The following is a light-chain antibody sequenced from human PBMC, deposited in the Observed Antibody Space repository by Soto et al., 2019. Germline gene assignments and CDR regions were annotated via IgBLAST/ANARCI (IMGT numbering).Light chain of an antibody. CDR2: STN. CDR1: SGSVSISYY. V-gene: IGLV8-61*01. Sequence: QAVVTQEPSFSVSPGRTVTLTCGLSSGSVSISYYPSWYQQTPGQAPRTLIHSTNTRSSGVPDRFSGSILGNKAALTITGAQADDESDYYCVLYMGSGIWVFGGGTKLTVL. CDR3: VLYMGSGIWV. J-gene: IGLJ3*02.